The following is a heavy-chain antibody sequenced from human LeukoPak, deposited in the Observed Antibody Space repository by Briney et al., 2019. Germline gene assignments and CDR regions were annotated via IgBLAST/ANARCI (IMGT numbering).Heavy chain of an antibody. D-gene: IGHD1-26*01. J-gene: IGHJ6*02. CDR1: GGSFSGYY. V-gene: IGHV4-34*01. CDR2: INHSGST. Sequence: SETLSLTCAVYGGSFSGYYWSWIRQPPGKGLEWIGEINHSGSTNYNPSLKSRVTISVDTSKNQFSLKLSSVTAADTAVYYCAAAEQTIYYYGMDVWGQGTTVTVSS. CDR3: AAAEQTIYYYGMDV.